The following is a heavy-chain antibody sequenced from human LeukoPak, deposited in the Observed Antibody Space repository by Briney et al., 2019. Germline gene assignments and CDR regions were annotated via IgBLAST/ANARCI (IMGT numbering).Heavy chain of an antibody. CDR1: GYTFTGYY. J-gene: IGHJ5*02. V-gene: IGHV1-2*02. CDR2: INPNSGGT. D-gene: IGHD2-2*01. CDR3: ARAVGYCSSTSCYVREALNWFDP. Sequence: ASVKVSCKASGYTFTGYYMHWVRQAPGQGLEWMGWINPNSGGTNYAQKFQGRVTMTRDTSTSTVYMELSSLRSEDTAVYYCARAVGYCSSTSCYVREALNWFDPWGQGTLVTVSS.